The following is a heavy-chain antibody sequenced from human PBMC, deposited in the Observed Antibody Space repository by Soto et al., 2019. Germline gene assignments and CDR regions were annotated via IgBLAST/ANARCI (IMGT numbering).Heavy chain of an antibody. CDR3: ARDLWGYCGTDCYPLDV. CDR2: MYNTGST. D-gene: IGHD2-21*02. Sequence: SETLSLXWTVSGGSISGYSCCWIRQPPGKGLEWIGYMYNTGSTVYNPSFKSRVTISVDTSKNQFSLKLNSVTAADTAVYYCARDLWGYCGTDCYPLDVWGQGTTVT. CDR1: GGSISGYS. V-gene: IGHV4-59*01. J-gene: IGHJ6*02.